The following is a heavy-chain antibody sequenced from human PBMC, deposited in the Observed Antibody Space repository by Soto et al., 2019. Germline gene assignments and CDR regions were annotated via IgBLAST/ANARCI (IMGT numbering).Heavy chain of an antibody. CDR2: ISSSSSTI. J-gene: IGHJ6*02. Sequence: EVQLVESGGGLVQPRGSLRLSCAASGFTFSSYSMNWVRQAPGKGLEWVSYISSSSSTIYYADSVKGRFTISRDNAKNSLYLQMNSLRDEDTAMYYCARDPASYYDFWSGLVPYYYYGMDVWGQGTTVTVSS. V-gene: IGHV3-48*02. D-gene: IGHD3-3*01. CDR1: GFTFSSYS. CDR3: ARDPASYYDFWSGLVPYYYYGMDV.